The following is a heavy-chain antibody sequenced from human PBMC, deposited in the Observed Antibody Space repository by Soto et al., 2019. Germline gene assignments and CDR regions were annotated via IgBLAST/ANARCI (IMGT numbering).Heavy chain of an antibody. D-gene: IGHD3-10*01. CDR3: AKDGGYYYGSGDSDDAFDI. CDR1: GFTFSSYG. Sequence: QVQLVESGGGVVQPGRSLRLSCAASGFTFSSYGMHWVRQAPGKGLEWVAVISYDGSNKYYADSVKGRFTISRDNSKNTLYLQMNSLRAEDTAVYYCAKDGGYYYGSGDSDDAFDIWGQGTMVTVSS. V-gene: IGHV3-30*18. J-gene: IGHJ3*02. CDR2: ISYDGSNK.